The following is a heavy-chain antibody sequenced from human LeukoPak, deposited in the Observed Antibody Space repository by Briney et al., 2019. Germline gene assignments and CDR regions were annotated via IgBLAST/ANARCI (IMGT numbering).Heavy chain of an antibody. D-gene: IGHD6-19*01. J-gene: IGHJ5*02. CDR1: GSTFSSYA. V-gene: IGHV1-69*13. Sequence: SVKVSCKASGSTFSSYAISWVRQAPGQGLEWMGGIIPIFGTANYAQKFQGRVTITADESTSTAYMELSSLRSEDTAVYYCARGVAGYISWNWFDPWGQGTLVTVSS. CDR2: IIPIFGTA. CDR3: ARGVAGYISWNWFDP.